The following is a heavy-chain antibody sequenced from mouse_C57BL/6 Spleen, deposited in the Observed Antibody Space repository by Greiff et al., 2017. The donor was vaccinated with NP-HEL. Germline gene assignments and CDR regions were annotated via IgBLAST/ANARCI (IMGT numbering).Heavy chain of an antibody. CDR2: ISSGSSTI. CDR1: GFTFSDYG. V-gene: IGHV5-17*01. Sequence: EVMLVESGGGLVKPGGSLKLSCAASGFTFSDYGMHWVRQAPEKGLEWVAYISSGSSTIYYADTVKGRFTIYRDNTKNTLFRPMTSLRSEDTAMYSCACELGRLFDYWGQGTTLTVSS. J-gene: IGHJ2*01. D-gene: IGHD4-1*01. CDR3: ACELGRLFDY.